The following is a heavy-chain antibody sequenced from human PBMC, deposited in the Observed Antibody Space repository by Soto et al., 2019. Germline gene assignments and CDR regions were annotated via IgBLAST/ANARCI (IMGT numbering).Heavy chain of an antibody. CDR2: IYYSGST. V-gene: IGHV4-39*01. Sequence: SETLSLTCTVSGGSISSSSYYWGWIRQPPGKGLEWIGSIYYSGSTYYNPSLKSRVTISVDTSKNQFSLKLSSVTAADTAVYYCARRSIAARDYYYGMDVWGQGTTVTVSS. D-gene: IGHD6-6*01. J-gene: IGHJ6*02. CDR3: ARRSIAARDYYYGMDV. CDR1: GGSISSSSYY.